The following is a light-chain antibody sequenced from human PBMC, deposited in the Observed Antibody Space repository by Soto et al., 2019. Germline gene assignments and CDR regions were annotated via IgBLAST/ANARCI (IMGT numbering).Light chain of an antibody. Sequence: QSALTQPASVSGSLGQSITISCTGTSSDVGSYNYVSWYQQHPGKAPKLMIYEVSNRPSGVSNRFSGSKSGNTASLTISGLQAEDEADYYCSSYTSSSTLVFGTGTKLTVL. CDR2: EVS. CDR3: SSYTSSSTLV. J-gene: IGLJ1*01. V-gene: IGLV2-14*01. CDR1: SSDVGSYNY.